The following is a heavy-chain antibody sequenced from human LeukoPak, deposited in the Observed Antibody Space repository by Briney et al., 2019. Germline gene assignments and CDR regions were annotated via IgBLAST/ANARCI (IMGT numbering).Heavy chain of an antibody. CDR1: GFTFSGYA. Sequence: GGSLRLSCAASGFTFSGYAMSWVRQAPGKGLEWVSSDNGGNYVTYYADSVKGRFTISRDNSKNTLYLQMNSLRADDTAVYHCAKFRGAVIRNWYFDSWGQGTLVTVSA. CDR3: AKFRGAVIRNWYFDS. J-gene: IGHJ4*02. V-gene: IGHV3-23*01. D-gene: IGHD3-16*02. CDR2: DNGGNYVT.